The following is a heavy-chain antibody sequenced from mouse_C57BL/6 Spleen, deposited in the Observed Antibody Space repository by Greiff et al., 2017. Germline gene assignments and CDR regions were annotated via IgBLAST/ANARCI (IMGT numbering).Heavy chain of an antibody. V-gene: IGHV3-6*01. CDR1: GYTITSGYY. CDR2: ISYDGSN. D-gene: IGHD2-1*01. CDR3: ARIYYGNYDAMDY. Sequence: EVQLQQSGPGLVKPSQSLSLTCSVTGYTITSGYYWNWIRQFPGNKLEWMGYISYDGSNNYNPSLKNRISLTRDTSKNQLFLKLNSVTTEDTATYYCARIYYGNYDAMDYWGQGTSVTVSS. J-gene: IGHJ4*01.